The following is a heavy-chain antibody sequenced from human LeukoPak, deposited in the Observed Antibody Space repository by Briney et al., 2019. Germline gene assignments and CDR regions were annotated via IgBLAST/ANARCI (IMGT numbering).Heavy chain of an antibody. CDR1: GLTFNNAW. CDR3: TTDFVVLLAAHDY. V-gene: IGHV3-15*01. Sequence: PGGSLRLSCAASGLTFNNAWMSWVRQAPGKGLEWVGRIKSKTDGGTTDYAAPVKGRFTISRDDSKNILYLQMNSLKTEDTAVYYCTTDFVVLLAAHDYWGQGTLVTVSS. J-gene: IGHJ4*02. CDR2: IKSKTDGGTT. D-gene: IGHD2-2*01.